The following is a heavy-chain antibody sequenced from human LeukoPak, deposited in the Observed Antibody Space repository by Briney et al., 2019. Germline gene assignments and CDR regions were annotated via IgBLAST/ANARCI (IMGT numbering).Heavy chain of an antibody. CDR3: ARAPAMPWAAFDI. V-gene: IGHV3-21*01. J-gene: IGHJ3*02. CDR1: GFTFSSYS. Sequence: GGSLRLSCAACGFTFSSYSMNWVRQAPGKGLEWGSSISSSSSYIYYADSVKGRFTISRDNAKNSLYLQMNSLRAEDTAVYYCARAPAMPWAAFDIWGQGTMVTVSS. D-gene: IGHD2-2*01. CDR2: ISSSSSYI.